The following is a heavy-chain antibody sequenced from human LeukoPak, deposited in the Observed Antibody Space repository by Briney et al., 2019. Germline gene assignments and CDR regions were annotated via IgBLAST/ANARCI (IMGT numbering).Heavy chain of an antibody. Sequence: SETLSLTCTVPGGSISSSSYYWGWIRQPPGKWLEWIGNIYYSGSTYYNPSLKSRVTISVDTSKKQFSLKLSSVTAADTAVYYCATYYCGGDCYSGYFDYWGQGTLVTVSS. D-gene: IGHD2-21*02. J-gene: IGHJ4*02. CDR1: GGSISSSSYY. CDR3: ATYYCGGDCYSGYFDY. CDR2: IYYSGST. V-gene: IGHV4-39*01.